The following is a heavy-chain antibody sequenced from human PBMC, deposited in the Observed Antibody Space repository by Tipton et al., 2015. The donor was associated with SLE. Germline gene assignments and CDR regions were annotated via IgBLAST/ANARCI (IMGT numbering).Heavy chain of an antibody. CDR3: ARDWGPYDLTNYFDY. CDR1: GFTFSDYY. J-gene: IGHJ4*02. V-gene: IGHV3-11*04. D-gene: IGHD3-16*01. Sequence: SLRLSCAASGFTFSDYYMSWIRQAPGKGLEWVSYISSSGSTIYYADSVKGRFTISRDNAKNSLYLQMNSLRAEDTAVYYCARDWGPYDLTNYFDYWGQGTLVTVSS. CDR2: ISSSGSTI.